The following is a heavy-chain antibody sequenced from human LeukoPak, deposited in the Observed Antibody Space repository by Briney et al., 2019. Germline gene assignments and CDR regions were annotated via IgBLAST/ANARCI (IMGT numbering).Heavy chain of an antibody. D-gene: IGHD3-22*01. CDR2: IYSGGST. CDR1: GFTVSSNY. J-gene: IGHJ4*02. Sequence: GGSLRLSCAASGFTVSSNYMSWVRQAPGKGLEWVSVIYSGGSTYYADSVKGRFTISRDNSKNTLSLQMNSLRAEDTAVYYCARGLYYFDTSGYLYYWGQGTLVTVSS. V-gene: IGHV3-53*01. CDR3: ARGLYYFDTSGYLYY.